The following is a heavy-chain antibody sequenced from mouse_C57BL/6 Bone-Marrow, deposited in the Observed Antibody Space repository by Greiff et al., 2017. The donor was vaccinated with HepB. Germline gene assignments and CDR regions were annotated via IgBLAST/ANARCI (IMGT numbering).Heavy chain of an antibody. J-gene: IGHJ2*01. CDR3: ARDRPLGGYFGY. CDR1: GFTFSSYA. V-gene: IGHV5-4*01. Sequence: EVKLMESGGGLVKPGGSLKLSCAASGFTFSSYAMSWVRQTPEKRLEWVATISDGGSYTYYPDNVKGRFTITRDNAKNNLYLQMSHLKSEDTAMYYCARDRPLGGYFGYWGQGTTLTVSS. CDR2: ISDGGSYT. D-gene: IGHD6-1*01.